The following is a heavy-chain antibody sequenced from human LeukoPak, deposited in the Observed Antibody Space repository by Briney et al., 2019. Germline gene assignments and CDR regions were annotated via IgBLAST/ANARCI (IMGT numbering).Heavy chain of an antibody. CDR3: ARHRRTYYDFDY. D-gene: IGHD1-26*01. CDR1: GVSITNYY. CDR2: IHYSGST. Sequence: PSETLSLTCTVSGVSITNYYWSWIRQPPGRGLEWIGYIHYSGSTNYNPSLKSRVSISVDMSTNQFSLKLTSVTAADTAVYYCARHRRTYYDFDYWGQGTLVTVSS. V-gene: IGHV4-59*08. J-gene: IGHJ4*02.